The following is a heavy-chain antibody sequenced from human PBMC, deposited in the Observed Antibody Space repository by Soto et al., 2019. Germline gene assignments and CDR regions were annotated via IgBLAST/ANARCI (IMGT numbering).Heavy chain of an antibody. D-gene: IGHD4-17*01. J-gene: IGHJ4*02. CDR1: GFTFSSYA. CDR3: AKDYGGNSVIDY. Sequence: GGSLRLSCAASGFTFSSYAMSWVRQAPGKGLEWVSAISGSGGSTYYADSVKGRFTISRDNSKNTLYLQMNNLRAEDTAVYYCAKDYGGNSVIDYWGQGTLVTVSS. CDR2: ISGSGGST. V-gene: IGHV3-23*01.